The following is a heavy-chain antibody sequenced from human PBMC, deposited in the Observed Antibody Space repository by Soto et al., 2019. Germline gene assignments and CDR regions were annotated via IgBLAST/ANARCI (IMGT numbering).Heavy chain of an antibody. CDR1: GFFISSGNY. CDR2: IFHGGNT. V-gene: IGHV4-38-2*01. CDR3: ARARWYDAFNV. J-gene: IGHJ3*01. D-gene: IGHD2-15*01. Sequence: SETLSLTCAVSGFFISSGNYWGWIRTPPGKGLEWIGSIFHGGNTYYNPSLKSRVTISVDTSKNQFSLKLNSVTAADTAGYYGARARWYDAFNVWGQGTVVTVPS.